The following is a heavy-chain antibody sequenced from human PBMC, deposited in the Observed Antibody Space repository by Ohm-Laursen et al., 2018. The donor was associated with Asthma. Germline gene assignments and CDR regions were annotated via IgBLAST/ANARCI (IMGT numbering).Heavy chain of an antibody. CDR3: ARAPENWNYGYFDY. V-gene: IGHV3-30*03. CDR2: ISYDGSKK. J-gene: IGHJ4*02. Sequence: SSLRLSCAASGFTFGTYGMHWVRQAPGKGLEWVAVISYDGSKKYYADSVQGRFTISRDNSKSTLYLQMNSLRAEDTAVYYCARAPENWNYGYFDYWGQGTLVTVSS. D-gene: IGHD1-7*01. CDR1: GFTFGTYG.